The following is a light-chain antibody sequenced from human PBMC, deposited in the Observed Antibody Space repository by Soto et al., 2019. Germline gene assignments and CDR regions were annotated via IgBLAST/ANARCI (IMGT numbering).Light chain of an antibody. V-gene: IGLV3-21*04. CDR3: QVWDIMTDNYV. J-gene: IGLJ1*01. CDR2: YDS. Sequence: SYELTQPPSVSVAPEKTATITCGGDNIGNKRVHWYRQQPGQAPVLVISYDSDRPSGIPARFSGSNSGNTATLTISRVEAGDEADYYCQVWDIMTDNYVFGTGTKLTVL. CDR1: NIGNKR.